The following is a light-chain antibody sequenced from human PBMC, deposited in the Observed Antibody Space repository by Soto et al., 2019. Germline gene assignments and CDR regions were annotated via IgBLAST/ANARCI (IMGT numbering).Light chain of an antibody. Sequence: IQMTHSPSTLAASVWDRVAMTGRASQGITSYLAWYQQKPGKAPNLLIYGASNLESGVPSRFSGSGYGTEFTLTISSLQPEDVAAYYCQKYNSAPLTFGGGTKVDIK. CDR2: GAS. CDR3: QKYNSAPLT. J-gene: IGKJ4*01. CDR1: QGITSY. V-gene: IGKV1-5*01.